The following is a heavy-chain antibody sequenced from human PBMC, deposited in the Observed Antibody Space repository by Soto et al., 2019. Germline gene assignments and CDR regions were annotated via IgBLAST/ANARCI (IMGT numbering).Heavy chain of an antibody. V-gene: IGHV1-69*04. D-gene: IGHD6-13*01. CDR2: IIPILGIA. Sequence: SVKVSCKASGGTFSSYTISWVRQAPGQGLEWMGRIIPILGIANYAQKFQGRVTITADKSTSTAYMELSSLRSEDTAVYYCARDSRPYSSTFDPWGQGTLVTVSS. CDR1: GGTFSSYT. J-gene: IGHJ5*02. CDR3: ARDSRPYSSTFDP.